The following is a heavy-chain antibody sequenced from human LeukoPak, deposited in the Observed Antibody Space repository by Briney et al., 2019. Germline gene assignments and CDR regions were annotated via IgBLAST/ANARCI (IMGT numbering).Heavy chain of an antibody. CDR3: AKRAYDILTGYYAELDY. CDR1: GFTFSSYA. Sequence: PGGSLRLSCAASGFTFSSYAMSWVRQAPGKGLEWVSAISGSGGSTCYADSVKGRFTISRDNSKNTLYLQMNSLRAEDTAVYYCAKRAYDILTGYYAELDYWGQGTLVTVSS. D-gene: IGHD3-9*01. CDR2: ISGSGGST. V-gene: IGHV3-23*01. J-gene: IGHJ4*02.